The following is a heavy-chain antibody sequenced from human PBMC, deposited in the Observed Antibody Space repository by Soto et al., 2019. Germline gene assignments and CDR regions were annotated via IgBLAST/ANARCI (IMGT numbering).Heavy chain of an antibody. CDR1: GFTFSSYG. J-gene: IGHJ4*02. Sequence: QVQLVESGGGVVPPGRSLRLSCAASGFTFSSYGMQWVRQAPGKGLEWVAVIWFDGSNKYYADSVKGRFTISRDNSNNTLYLQMNSLRAEDTAVYYCARHWESYMDYWGQGTLVTVSS. D-gene: IGHD3-16*01. CDR3: ARHWESYMDY. CDR2: IWFDGSNK. V-gene: IGHV3-33*01.